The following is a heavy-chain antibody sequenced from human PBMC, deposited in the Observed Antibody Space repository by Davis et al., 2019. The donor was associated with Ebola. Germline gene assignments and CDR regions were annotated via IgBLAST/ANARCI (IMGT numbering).Heavy chain of an antibody. Sequence: SETLSLTCAVYGGSFSGYYWSWIRQPPGKGLEWIGEINHSGSTNYNPSLKIRVTISVDTSKNQFSLKLSSVTAADTAVYYCARDVVVPAAILPYYYYGMDVWGQGTTVTVSS. V-gene: IGHV4-34*01. CDR1: GGSFSGYY. D-gene: IGHD2-2*02. CDR2: INHSGST. J-gene: IGHJ6*02. CDR3: ARDVVVPAAILPYYYYGMDV.